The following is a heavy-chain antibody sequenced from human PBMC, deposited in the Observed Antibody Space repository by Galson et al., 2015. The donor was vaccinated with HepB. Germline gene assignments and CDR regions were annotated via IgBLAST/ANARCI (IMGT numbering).Heavy chain of an antibody. D-gene: IGHD1-14*01. V-gene: IGHV4-59*08. CDR3: GRQTHHQNPMDV. CDR1: GGSISDHY. CDR2: IYYSDTWTT. J-gene: IGHJ6*02. Sequence: ETLSLTCTVSGGSISDHYWSWIRQSPGKGLERIGYIYYSDTWTTNYNPSLRSRVTISFDTSNNQVSLELSSVTAADTAMYYCGRQTHHQNPMDVWGQGTTVTVS.